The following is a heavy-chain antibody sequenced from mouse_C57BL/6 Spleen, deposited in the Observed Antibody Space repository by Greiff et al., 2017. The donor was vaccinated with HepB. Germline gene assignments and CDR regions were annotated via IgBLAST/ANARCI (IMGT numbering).Heavy chain of an antibody. CDR2: INPYNGGT. V-gene: IGHV1-19*01. CDR3: ARRLPLTGTRDAMDY. CDR1: GYTFTDYY. J-gene: IGHJ4*01. D-gene: IGHD4-1*01. Sequence: EVQLQQSGPVLVKPGASVKMSCKASGYTFTDYYMNWVKQSHGKSLEWIGVINPYNGGTSYNQKFKGKATLTVDKSSSTAYMELNSLTSEDSAVYYCARRLPLTGTRDAMDYWGQGTSVTVSS.